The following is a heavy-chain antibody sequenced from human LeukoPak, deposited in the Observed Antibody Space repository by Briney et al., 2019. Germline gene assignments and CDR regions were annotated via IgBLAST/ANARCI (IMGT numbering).Heavy chain of an antibody. CDR2: ISTDGSDT. CDR3: ARERGRGRDSPWFDY. Sequence: GGSLRLSCAASGFTLSGYWMHWVRQAPEKGLVWVSRISTDGSDTYYADSVKGRFTISRDNSKNTLDLQMTGLRAEDTTVYYCARERGRGRDSPWFDYWGQGTLVTVSS. D-gene: IGHD1-26*01. CDR1: GFTLSGYW. J-gene: IGHJ4*02. V-gene: IGHV3-74*01.